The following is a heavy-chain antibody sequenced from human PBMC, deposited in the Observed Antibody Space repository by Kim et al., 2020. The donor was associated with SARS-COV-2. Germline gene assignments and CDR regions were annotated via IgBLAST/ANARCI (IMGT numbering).Heavy chain of an antibody. CDR1: GFTFSSYA. CDR2: ISGSGGST. J-gene: IGHJ5*02. V-gene: IGHV3-23*01. D-gene: IGHD3-10*01. CDR3: AKERYLYGSGTYSTGNWFDP. Sequence: GGSLRLSCAASGFTFSSYAMSWVRQAPGKGLEWVSGISGSGGSTYYADSVKGRFTISRDNFKNTLYLQMNSLRADDTAVYYCAKERYLYGSGTYSTGNWFDPWGQGTLVTVSS.